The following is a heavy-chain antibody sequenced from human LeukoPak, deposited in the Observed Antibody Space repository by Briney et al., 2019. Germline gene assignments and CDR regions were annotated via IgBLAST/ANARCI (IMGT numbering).Heavy chain of an antibody. CDR3: ARGYSSSWYSFDY. J-gene: IGHJ4*02. CDR1: GGSFSGYY. CDR2: INHSGST. V-gene: IGHV4-34*01. Sequence: SETLSLTCAVYGGSFSGYYWSWIRQPPGKGLEWIGEINHSGSTNYNPALKSRVTISVDTSKNQFSLKLSSVTAADTAVYYCARGYSSSWYSFDYWGQGTLVTVSS. D-gene: IGHD6-13*01.